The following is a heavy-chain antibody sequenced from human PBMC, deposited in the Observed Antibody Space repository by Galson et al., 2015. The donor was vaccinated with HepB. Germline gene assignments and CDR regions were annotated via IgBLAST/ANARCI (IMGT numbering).Heavy chain of an antibody. CDR2: ITSYTNI. Sequence: SLRLSCAASGFTFSNYAMNWVRQAPGKGLEWVSSITSYTNIFYADAVKGRFTISRDNAKNSLYLQMNSLRAEDTAIYYCGRAEKGGNDPDFDYWGQGTRVTVSS. CDR3: GRAEKGGNDPDFDY. J-gene: IGHJ4*02. CDR1: GFTFSNYA. V-gene: IGHV3-69-1*01. D-gene: IGHD5-12*01.